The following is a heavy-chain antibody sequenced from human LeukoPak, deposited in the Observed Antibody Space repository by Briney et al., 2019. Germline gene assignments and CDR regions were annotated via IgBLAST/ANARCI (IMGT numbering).Heavy chain of an antibody. D-gene: IGHD3-22*01. V-gene: IGHV4-59*01. J-gene: IGHJ4*02. CDR1: GVSISSYY. CDR3: ARVTGYMIEDYFDY. Sequence: SETLSLTCTVSGVSISSYYWSWIRQPPGKGLEWIGYIYYSGSTDYNPSLKSRVTISVETSKNQFSLKLSSVTAADTAVYYCARVTGYMIEDYFDYWGQGTLVTVSS. CDR2: IYYSGST.